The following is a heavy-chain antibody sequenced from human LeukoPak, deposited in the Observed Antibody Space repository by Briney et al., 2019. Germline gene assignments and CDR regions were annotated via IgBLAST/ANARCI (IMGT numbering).Heavy chain of an antibody. J-gene: IGHJ4*02. CDR1: GFTFSSYG. V-gene: IGHV3-33*06. D-gene: IGHD3-10*01. CDR3: AKEAWFGELADY. Sequence: PGGSLRLSGAAAGFTFSSYGMHWVRQAPGKGLEWVAVIWSDGSNTYYADSVKGRFTISRDNSKNTLYLQMNSLRAEDTAVYYCAKEAWFGELADYWGQGTLVTVSS. CDR2: IWSDGSNT.